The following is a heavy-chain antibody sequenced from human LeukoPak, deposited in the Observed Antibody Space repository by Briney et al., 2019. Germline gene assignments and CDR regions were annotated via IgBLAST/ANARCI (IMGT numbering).Heavy chain of an antibody. CDR1: GGSISSGSYF. Sequence: PSETLSLTCTVSGGSISSGSYFWSWIRQPAGKGLEWIGRIYTSGSTNYNPSLKSRVTISVDTSKNQFSLRLSSVTAADTAVYYCASDRIEVDAFDIRGQGTMVTVSS. D-gene: IGHD2-15*01. J-gene: IGHJ3*02. CDR3: ASDRIEVDAFDI. CDR2: IYTSGST. V-gene: IGHV4-61*02.